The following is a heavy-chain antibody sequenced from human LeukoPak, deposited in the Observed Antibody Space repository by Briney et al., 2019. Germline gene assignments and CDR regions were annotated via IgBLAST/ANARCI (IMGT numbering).Heavy chain of an antibody. CDR3: ARLPYWYMDV. D-gene: IGHD2-15*01. Sequence: PSETLSLTCTVSGGSISSSSYYWGWIRQPPGKGLEWIGSIYYSGSTYYNPSLKSRVTISVDTSKNQFSLKLSSVTAADTAVYYCARLPYWYMDVWGKGTTVTVSS. V-gene: IGHV4-39*01. J-gene: IGHJ6*03. CDR2: IYYSGST. CDR1: GGSISSSSYY.